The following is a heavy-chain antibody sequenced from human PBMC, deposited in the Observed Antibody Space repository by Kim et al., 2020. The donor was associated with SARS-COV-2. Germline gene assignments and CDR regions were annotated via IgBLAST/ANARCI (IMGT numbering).Heavy chain of an antibody. D-gene: IGHD3-16*01. Sequence: SETLSLTCSVSGGSMSNYFWSWVRQPPGKGLKWIGYIYYSGTTTYNPSLKGRVSISVDTSKNEFSLNLNSVTAADTAVYYCARVRGGGGGLIDYWGQGT. CDR2: IYYSGTT. J-gene: IGHJ4*02. V-gene: IGHV4-59*13. CDR3: ARVRGGGGGLIDY. CDR1: GGSMSNYF.